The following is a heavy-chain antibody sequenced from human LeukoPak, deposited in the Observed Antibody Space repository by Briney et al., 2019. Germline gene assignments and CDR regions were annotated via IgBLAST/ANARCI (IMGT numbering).Heavy chain of an antibody. CDR2: ISYNGDNK. V-gene: IGHV3-30*18. D-gene: IGHD2-15*01. J-gene: IGHJ4*02. CDR1: GFSFSTYG. CDR3: AKAKSGYCSGGSCFDY. Sequence: GGSLRLSCVASGFSFSTYGLHWVRQAPGKGLEWVAVISYNGDNKHYAESVKGRFTISRDNSKNTLDLQMNSLSPEDTAVYYCAKAKSGYCSGGSCFDYWGQGTLVTVSS.